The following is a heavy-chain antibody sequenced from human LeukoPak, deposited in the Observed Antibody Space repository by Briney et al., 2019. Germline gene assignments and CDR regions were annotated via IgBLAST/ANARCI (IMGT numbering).Heavy chain of an antibody. CDR1: GFTFSSCS. CDR2: ISSSSSYI. D-gene: IGHD2-2*01. Sequence: GGSLRLSCAASGFTFSSCSMNWVRQAPGKGLEWVSSISSSSSYIYYADSVKGRFTISRDNAKNSLYLQMNSLRAEDTAVYYCARVGVVVPAAVYFDYWGQGSLVTVSS. V-gene: IGHV3-21*04. CDR3: ARVGVVVPAAVYFDY. J-gene: IGHJ4*02.